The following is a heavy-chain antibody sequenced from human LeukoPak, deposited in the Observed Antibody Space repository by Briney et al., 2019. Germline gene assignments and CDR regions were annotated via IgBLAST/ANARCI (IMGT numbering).Heavy chain of an antibody. CDR1: GFMFSSSW. CDR2: IKEDGSDK. D-gene: IGHD6-13*01. CDR3: AKDSSSWYFFDY. J-gene: IGHJ4*02. Sequence: PGGSLRLSCAASGFMFSSSWMAWVRQAPGKGLEWVANIKEDGSDKNYVDSMKGRFTISRDNAKNSLYLQMNSLRAEDTALYYCAKDSSSWYFFDYWGQGTLVTVSS. V-gene: IGHV3-7*03.